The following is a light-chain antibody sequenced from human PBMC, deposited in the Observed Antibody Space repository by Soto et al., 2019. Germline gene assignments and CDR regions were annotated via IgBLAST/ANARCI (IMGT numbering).Light chain of an antibody. CDR3: AAWDDSLNGRV. J-gene: IGLJ1*01. Sequence: QAVVTQPPSASGNPGQRVTISCSGSNSNIGSNTVNWYQQLPGTAPKLLIYYDNLRPSGVPDRISGSKSGTSASLAISGLQSDDEADYYCAAWDDSLNGRVFGTGTKLTVL. CDR2: YDN. CDR1: NSNIGSNT. V-gene: IGLV1-44*01.